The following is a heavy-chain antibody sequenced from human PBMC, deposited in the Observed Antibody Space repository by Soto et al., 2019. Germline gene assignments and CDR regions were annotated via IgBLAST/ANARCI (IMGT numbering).Heavy chain of an antibody. J-gene: IGHJ6*02. V-gene: IGHV4-59*01. CDR1: GGSISSYY. Sequence: SETLSLTCTVSGGSISSYYWSWIRQPPGKGLEWIGYIYYSGSTNYNPSLKSRVTISVDTSKNQFSLKLSSVTAADTAVYYCARDLSMSIAARPGTMDGWGQGTTVTV. D-gene: IGHD6-6*01. CDR2: IYYSGST. CDR3: ARDLSMSIAARPGTMDG.